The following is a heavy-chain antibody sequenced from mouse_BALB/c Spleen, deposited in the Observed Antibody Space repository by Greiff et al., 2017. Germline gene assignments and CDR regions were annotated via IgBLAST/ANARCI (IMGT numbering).Heavy chain of an antibody. CDR1: GFAFSSYD. Sequence: EVKVEESGGGLVKPGGSLKLSCAASGFAFSSYDMSWVRQTPEKRLEWVAYISSGGGSNYYPDTVKGRFTISRDNAKNTLYLQMSSLKSEDTAMYYCARQGGMDYWGQGTSVTVSS. CDR2: ISSGGGSN. J-gene: IGHJ4*01. CDR3: ARQGGMDY. V-gene: IGHV5-12-1*01.